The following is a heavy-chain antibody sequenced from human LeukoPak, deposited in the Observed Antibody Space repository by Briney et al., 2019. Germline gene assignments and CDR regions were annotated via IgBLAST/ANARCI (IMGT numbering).Heavy chain of an antibody. V-gene: IGHV3-9*01. Sequence: PGGSLRLSCAASGFTFDDYAMHTVRRARGKVVEWVSGNSWYSDSLGDVASVRGGFTISRDNATNSLYLQMNSLRAEDTALFYCAKDVVAYYGMDVWGQGTTVTVSS. J-gene: IGHJ6*02. D-gene: IGHD2-21*01. CDR1: GFTFDDYA. CDR3: AKDVVAYYGMDV. CDR2: NSWYSDSL.